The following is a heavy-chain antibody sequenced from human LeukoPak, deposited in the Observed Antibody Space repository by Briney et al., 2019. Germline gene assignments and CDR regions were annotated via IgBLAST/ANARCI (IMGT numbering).Heavy chain of an antibody. CDR1: GFTFSSYS. Sequence: PGGSLRLSCAASGFTFSSYSMNWVRQAPGKGLEWVSYISSSSSTIYYADSVKGRFTISRDNAKNSLYLQMNSLRAEDTAEYYCARVIDLWYYYYMDVWGKGTTVTVSS. V-gene: IGHV3-48*01. J-gene: IGHJ6*03. CDR2: ISSSSSTI. CDR3: ARVIDLWYYYYMDV.